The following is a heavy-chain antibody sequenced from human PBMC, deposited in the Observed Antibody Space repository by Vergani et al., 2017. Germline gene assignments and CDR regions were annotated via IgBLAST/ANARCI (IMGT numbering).Heavy chain of an antibody. D-gene: IGHD3-10*01. Sequence: EVQLVESGGGLVQPGGSLRLSCAASGFTFSSYWMHWVRHTPEKGLVWVSRINTDGSWTTYADSVKGRFTISRDNSKNMLFLQMNNLRTEDTAIYYCAKQYFVSGNYLFDYWGQGTLVTVSS. CDR3: AKQYFVSGNYLFDY. V-gene: IGHV3-74*01. CDR2: INTDGSWT. CDR1: GFTFSSYW. J-gene: IGHJ4*02.